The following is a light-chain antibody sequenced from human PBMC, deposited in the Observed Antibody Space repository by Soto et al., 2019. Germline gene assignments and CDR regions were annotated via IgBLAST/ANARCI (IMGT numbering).Light chain of an antibody. J-gene: IGLJ1*01. CDR2: EGS. V-gene: IGLV2-23*01. Sequence: QSALNQPASVSGSPGPSITISCTGTSSDVGSYNLVSWYQQHPGKAPKLMIYEGSKRPSGVSNRFSGSKSGNTASLTISGLQAEDEADYYCCSYAGSSTSYVFGTGTKLTVL. CDR1: SSDVGSYNL. CDR3: CSYAGSSTSYV.